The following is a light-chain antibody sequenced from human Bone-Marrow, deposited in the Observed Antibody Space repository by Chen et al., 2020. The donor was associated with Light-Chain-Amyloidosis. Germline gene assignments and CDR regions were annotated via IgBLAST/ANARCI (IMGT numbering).Light chain of an antibody. J-gene: IGLJ2*01. CDR1: SSNIGAGYD. Sequence: QSVLTQPPSVSGAPGQRVTISCTGCSSNIGAGYDVHWYQQLPGTAPKLLIYGNSNRPSGVLDRFSGSKSATSASLAITGLQAEDEADYYCQSYDSSLSGSVFGGGTKLTVL. V-gene: IGLV1-40*01. CDR3: QSYDSSLSGSV. CDR2: GNS.